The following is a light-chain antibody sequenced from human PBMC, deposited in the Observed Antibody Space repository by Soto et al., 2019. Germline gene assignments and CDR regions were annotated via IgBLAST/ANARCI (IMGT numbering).Light chain of an antibody. CDR1: ESLLHGNGNNY. Sequence: DIVMTQSPLSLPVTPGEPAAISCRSSESLLHGNGNNYLDWYLQKPGQSPHLLIYLGSNRASGVPDRFSGSGSGTDFTLKISRVEAEDVGVYFCMQALQTPWTFGQGTKV. CDR2: LGS. V-gene: IGKV2-28*01. J-gene: IGKJ1*01. CDR3: MQALQTPWT.